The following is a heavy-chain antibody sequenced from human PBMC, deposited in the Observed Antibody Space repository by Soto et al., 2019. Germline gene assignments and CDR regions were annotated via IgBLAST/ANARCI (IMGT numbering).Heavy chain of an antibody. Sequence: SEALSLTCTVSGGSISSGGYYWSWIRQHPGKGLEWIGYIYYSGRTYYNPSLHSRVSIAVDTTENQFSLKLTSVTAADTSVCYCARGSFSSSSSWFDPWGRGTLVTVSS. CDR3: ARGSFSSSSSWFDP. CDR1: GGSISSGGYY. D-gene: IGHD6-6*01. CDR2: IYYSGRT. J-gene: IGHJ5*02. V-gene: IGHV4-31*03.